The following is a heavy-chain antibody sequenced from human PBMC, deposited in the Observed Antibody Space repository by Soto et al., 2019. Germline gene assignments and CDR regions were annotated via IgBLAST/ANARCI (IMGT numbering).Heavy chain of an antibody. J-gene: IGHJ3*02. V-gene: IGHV3-21*01. CDR1: GFTFSSYS. Sequence: PGGSLRLSCAASGFTFSSYSMNWVRQAPGKGLEWVSSISSSSSYIYYADSVKGRFTISRDNAKNSLYLQMNSLRAEDTAVYYCARDLKNIAARPGDAFDIWGQGTMVTVSS. D-gene: IGHD6-6*01. CDR2: ISSSSSYI. CDR3: ARDLKNIAARPGDAFDI.